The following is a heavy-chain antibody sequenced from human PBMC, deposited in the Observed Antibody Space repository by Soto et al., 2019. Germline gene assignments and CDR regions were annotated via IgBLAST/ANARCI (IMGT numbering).Heavy chain of an antibody. V-gene: IGHV3-23*01. CDR3: ATDLDSSWSNWYFDL. CDR2: ISGSGIST. Sequence: GGSLRLSCAASGFTFSTYAMNWVRQAPGKGLEWVSAISGSGISTYYADSVKGRFTISRDNSKNTLYLQMNSLRAEDTAVYYCATDLDSSWSNWYFDLWGRGTLVTVSS. CDR1: GFTFSTYA. J-gene: IGHJ2*01. D-gene: IGHD6-13*01.